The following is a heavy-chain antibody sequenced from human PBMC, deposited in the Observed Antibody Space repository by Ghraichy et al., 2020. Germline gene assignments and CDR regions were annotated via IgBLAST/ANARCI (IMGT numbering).Heavy chain of an antibody. Sequence: SVKVSCKTSGGTFSSYAISWVRQAPGQGLEWMGKIIPVLAMPTYAQKFQGRIIITADKSTTTAYMELSSLRSEDTAVYYCARDGEYGDYQFFDTWGQGTLVTVSS. J-gene: IGHJ4*02. V-gene: IGHV1-69*04. CDR3: ARDGEYGDYQFFDT. CDR2: IIPVLAMP. CDR1: GGTFSSYA. D-gene: IGHD4-17*01.